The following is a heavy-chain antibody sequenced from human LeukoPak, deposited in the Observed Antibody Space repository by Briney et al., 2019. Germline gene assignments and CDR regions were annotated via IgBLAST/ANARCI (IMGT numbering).Heavy chain of an antibody. J-gene: IGHJ6*02. D-gene: IGHD2-2*01. V-gene: IGHV1-2*02. CDR1: GYTFTDFY. Sequence: ASVKVSCKASGYTFTDFYMHWVRQAPGQGLEWMGWINPNTGNTNYAQNFQGKVTMTRDTSISTAYMELSRLRSDDTAVYYCSRYHCINSGCYEFHYHGMDVWGQGTTVTVSS. CDR2: INPNTGNT. CDR3: SRYHCINSGCYEFHYHGMDV.